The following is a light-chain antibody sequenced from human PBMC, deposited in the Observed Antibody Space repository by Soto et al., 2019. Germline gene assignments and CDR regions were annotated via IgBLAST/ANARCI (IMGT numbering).Light chain of an antibody. Sequence: QSALAQPASVSASPGQSVTISCAGTNSDVGGYNYVSWYQQRPGRAPKLMIYEVTYRPSGVSNRFSGSKSGNTASLTISGLQAEDEADYYCSSYTTSSTLVFGTGTKVTVL. V-gene: IGLV2-14*01. CDR1: NSDVGGYNY. J-gene: IGLJ1*01. CDR3: SSYTTSSTLV. CDR2: EVT.